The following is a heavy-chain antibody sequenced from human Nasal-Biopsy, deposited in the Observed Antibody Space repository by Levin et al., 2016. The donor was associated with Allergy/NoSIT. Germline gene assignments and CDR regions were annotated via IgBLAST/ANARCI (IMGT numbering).Heavy chain of an antibody. V-gene: IGHV4-61*09. CDR2: IYTSGST. J-gene: IGHJ4*02. Sequence: SETLSLTCTVSGDSISSDNYYWTWIRQSAGKGLEWIGHIYTSGSTKYHPSLRSRVSMSLDSSKNQFSLNLSSVTAADTAVYYCARGITVLTLGFDFWGRGTLVTVSS. CDR1: GDSISSDNYY. D-gene: IGHD4-23*01. CDR3: ARGITVLTLGFDF.